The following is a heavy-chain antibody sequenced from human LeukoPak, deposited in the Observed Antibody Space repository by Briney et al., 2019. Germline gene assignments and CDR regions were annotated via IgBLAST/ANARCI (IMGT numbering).Heavy chain of an antibody. J-gene: IGHJ5*02. V-gene: IGHV4-61*02. D-gene: IGHD6-13*01. Sequence: TSETLSLTCTVSGGSISSGSYYWSWNRQPPRKGLEGVGRIYTSGSTNYNPSLKSRVTISVDTSKNQFSLKLSSVTAADTAVYYCAREVVIWQQLVLNWFDPWGQGTLVTVSS. CDR2: IYTSGST. CDR3: AREVVIWQQLVLNWFDP. CDR1: GGSISSGSYY.